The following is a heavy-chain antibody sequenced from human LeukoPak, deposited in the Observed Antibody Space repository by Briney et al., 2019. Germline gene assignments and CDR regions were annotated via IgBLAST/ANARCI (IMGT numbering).Heavy chain of an antibody. Sequence: PSQTLSLTCTVSDGSISSASYYWSCIRQPAGAGLEWIGRIYTSGSTHYNPSLKSRLTMSVDTSKSQFSLNLNSVTAADTAVYYCARGNSSSWPLDYWGQGTLVTVSS. V-gene: IGHV4-61*02. CDR3: ARGNSSSWPLDY. CDR2: IYTSGST. D-gene: IGHD6-13*01. J-gene: IGHJ4*02. CDR1: DGSISSASYY.